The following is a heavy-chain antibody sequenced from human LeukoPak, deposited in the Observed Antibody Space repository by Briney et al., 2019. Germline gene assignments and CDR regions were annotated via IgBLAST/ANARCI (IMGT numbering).Heavy chain of an antibody. V-gene: IGHV1-2*02. D-gene: IGHD1-26*01. CDR2: INPNSGGT. J-gene: IGHJ6*02. CDR1: GYTFTGYY. CDR3: ARLGIVGATAYGMDV. Sequence: ASVKVSCKAPGYTFTGYYMHWVRQAPGQGLEWMGWINPNSGGTNYAQKFQGRVTMTRDTSISTAYMELGRLRSDDTAVYYCARLGIVGATAYGMDVWGQGTTVTVSS.